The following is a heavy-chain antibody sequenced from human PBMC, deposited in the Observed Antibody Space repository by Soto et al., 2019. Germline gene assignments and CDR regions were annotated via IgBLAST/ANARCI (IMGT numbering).Heavy chain of an antibody. Sequence: SETLSLTCTVSGGSISSSYWSWIRQPAGKGLEWIGRIYASGSTNYNPSLKSRVTMSVDTSKNQFSLKLRSVTAADTAVYCCARACSSTSCYDVFDYWGQGTLVTVSS. CDR3: ARACSSTSCYDVFDY. J-gene: IGHJ4*02. D-gene: IGHD2-2*01. V-gene: IGHV4-4*07. CDR1: GGSISSSY. CDR2: IYASGST.